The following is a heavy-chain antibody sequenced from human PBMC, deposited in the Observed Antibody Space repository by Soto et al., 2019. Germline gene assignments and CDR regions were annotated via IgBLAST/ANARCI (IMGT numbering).Heavy chain of an antibody. V-gene: IGHV3-30*18. Sequence: GGSLRLSCAASGFTFSSYGMHWVRRVQGKGLVWVGVIYLYGSNKFNGDSVKGRFTISRDNSKNTLYLQMNSLRAEDTAVYYCAKEQYSTTYYYCYGMDVWGQGTTVTVSS. CDR2: IYLYGSNK. J-gene: IGHJ6*02. CDR3: AKEQYSTTYYYCYGMDV. D-gene: IGHD6-6*01. CDR1: GFTFSSYG.